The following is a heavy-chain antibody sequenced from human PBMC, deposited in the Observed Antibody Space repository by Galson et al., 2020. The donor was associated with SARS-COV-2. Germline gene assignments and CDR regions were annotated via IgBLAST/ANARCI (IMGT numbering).Heavy chain of an antibody. V-gene: IGHV3-64D*08. CDR2: ISSNGGSI. CDR3: VKDPRGIGAVAANTRFFDY. D-gene: IGHD6-25*01. Sequence: QAGGSLRLSCSASGFTFSSNAMHWVRQAPGKGLEYVSGISSNGGSIYHADSVKGRFTISRDNSKNILYLHMSCLRTEDTAVYYCVKDPRGIGAVAANTRFFDYWGQGTLVTVSS. CDR1: GFTFSSNA. J-gene: IGHJ4*02.